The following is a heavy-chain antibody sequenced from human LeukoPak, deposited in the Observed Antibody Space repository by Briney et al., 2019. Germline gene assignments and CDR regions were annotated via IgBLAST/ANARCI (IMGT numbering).Heavy chain of an antibody. J-gene: IGHJ3*02. CDR1: GFTFSSYS. D-gene: IGHD2-21*02. CDR3: ARDRSYCGGDCYPRAFDI. Sequence: PGGSLRLSCAASGFTFSSYSMNWVRQAPGKGLEWVSYISSSSSTIYYADSVKGRFTISRDNAKNSLYLQMNSLRAEDTAVYYCARDRSYCGGDCYPRAFDIWGQGTMVTVSS. CDR2: ISSSSSTI. V-gene: IGHV3-48*01.